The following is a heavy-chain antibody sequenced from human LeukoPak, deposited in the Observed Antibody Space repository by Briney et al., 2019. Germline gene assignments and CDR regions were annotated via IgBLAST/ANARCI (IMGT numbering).Heavy chain of an antibody. CDR2: ISAYNGNT. Sequence: ASVKVSCKASGYTFTSYGISWVRQAPGQGLEWMGWISAYNGNTNYAQKLQGRVTMTTDTSTSTAYMELRSLRSDDTAVYCCARAKTIRLGELSLGYWGQGTLVTVSS. CDR3: ARAKTIRLGELSLGY. CDR1: GYTFTSYG. J-gene: IGHJ4*02. D-gene: IGHD3-16*02. V-gene: IGHV1-18*01.